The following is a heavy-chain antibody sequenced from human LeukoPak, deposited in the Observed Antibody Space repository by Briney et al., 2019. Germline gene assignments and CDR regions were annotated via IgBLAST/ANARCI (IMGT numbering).Heavy chain of an antibody. J-gene: IGHJ1*01. Sequence: ASVKVSCKASGYTFTSYGISWVRQAPGQGLEWMGWISAYNGNTNYAQKLQGRVTMTTDPSTSTAYMELRSLRSDDTAVYYCARDGTGYSSGWLEYWGQGTLVTVSS. CDR1: GYTFTSYG. V-gene: IGHV1-18*01. CDR2: ISAYNGNT. D-gene: IGHD6-19*01. CDR3: ARDGTGYSSGWLEY.